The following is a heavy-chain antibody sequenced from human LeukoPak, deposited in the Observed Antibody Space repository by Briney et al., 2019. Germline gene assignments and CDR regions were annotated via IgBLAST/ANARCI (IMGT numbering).Heavy chain of an antibody. CDR2: IKQDVSEK. D-gene: IGHD5-12*01. J-gene: IGHJ4*02. CDR3: ARDGGNSGYDQLDY. V-gene: IGHV3-7*01. Sequence: PGGSLRVSCAASGFTFSNYWMTWVRQVPGKGLEWVAKIKQDVSEKYYVDSVKGRFTISRDNGKNSVFLQMSALRAEDTAIYYCARDGGNSGYDQLDYWGQGTPVTVSS. CDR1: GFTFSNYW.